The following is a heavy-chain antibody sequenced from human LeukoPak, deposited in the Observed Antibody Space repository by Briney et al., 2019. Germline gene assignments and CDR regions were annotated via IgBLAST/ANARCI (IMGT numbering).Heavy chain of an antibody. J-gene: IGHJ5*02. CDR2: INPNSGGT. D-gene: IGHD2-2*01. CDR1: GYTFTGYY. CDR3: ARGPGQHQPWFDP. Sequence: ASVKVSCKASGYTFTGYYMHWVRQAPGQGLEWMGWINPNSGGTNYAQIFQGRVTMTRDTSISTAYMDLSRLRSDDTAGYYCARGPGQHQPWFDPWRQATLVTDSS. V-gene: IGHV1-2*02.